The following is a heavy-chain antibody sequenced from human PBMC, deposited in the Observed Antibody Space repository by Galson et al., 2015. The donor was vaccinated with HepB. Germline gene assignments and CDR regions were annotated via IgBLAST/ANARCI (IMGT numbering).Heavy chain of an antibody. CDR2: IIPIFGTA. V-gene: IGHV1-69*13. D-gene: IGHD6-6*01. Sequence: SVKVSCKASGGTFSSYAISWVRQAPGQGLEWMGGIIPIFGTANYAQKFQGRVTITADESTSTAYMELSSLRSEDTAVYYCARSEMRIAARPEAWYYYYYMDVWGKGTTVTVSS. CDR3: ARSEMRIAARPEAWYYYYYMDV. J-gene: IGHJ6*03. CDR1: GGTFSSYA.